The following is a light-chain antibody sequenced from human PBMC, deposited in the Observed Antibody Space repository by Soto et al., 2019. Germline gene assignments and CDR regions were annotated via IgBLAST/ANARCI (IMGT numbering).Light chain of an antibody. V-gene: IGLV2-14*03. CDR1: SSDVGTYNY. J-gene: IGLJ2*01. CDR3: SSYTSTSTLVV. Sequence: QSALTQPASVSGSPGQSITISCTGTSSDVGTYNYVSWYQHHPGKVPKLMIYDVSDRPSGVSNRFSGSKSGNTASLTISGLQTEDEADYYCSSYTSTSTLVVFGGGTKLTVL. CDR2: DVS.